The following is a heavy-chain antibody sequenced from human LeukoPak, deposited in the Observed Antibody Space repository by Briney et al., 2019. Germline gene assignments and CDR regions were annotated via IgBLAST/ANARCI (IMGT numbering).Heavy chain of an antibody. Sequence: PSVKVSCKTSGYPFSSYDINWVRQATGQGLEWMGWMNPNSANTGYAQNFQGRVTMTRNTSISTAYMELSSLRPEDTAVYYCARGWGSAYNFIFGYYHYGMDVWGQGTTVTVSS. CDR2: MNPNSANT. CDR3: ARGWGSAYNFIFGYYHYGMDV. D-gene: IGHD3-16*01. CDR1: GYPFSSYD. V-gene: IGHV1-8*02. J-gene: IGHJ6*02.